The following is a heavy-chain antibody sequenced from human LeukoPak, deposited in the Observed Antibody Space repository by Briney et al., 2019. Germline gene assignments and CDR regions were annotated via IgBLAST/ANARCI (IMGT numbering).Heavy chain of an antibody. CDR3: ARRMTRGVITSPFDS. CDR2: IYPGDSDI. D-gene: IGHD3-10*01. CDR1: GYRFINYW. J-gene: IGHJ4*02. V-gene: IGHV5-51*01. Sequence: PGESLKISCKGSGYRFINYWIGWVRQMPGKGLEWMGIIYPGDSDIRYSPSFQGQVSISADESISTAYLQWSSLKASDTAMYYCARRMTRGVITSPFDSWGQGTLVTVSS.